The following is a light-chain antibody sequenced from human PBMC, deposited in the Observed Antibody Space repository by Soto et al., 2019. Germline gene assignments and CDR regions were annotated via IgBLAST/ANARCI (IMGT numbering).Light chain of an antibody. CDR2: GAS. V-gene: IGKV1-5*01. CDR1: QSISTW. J-gene: IGKJ1*01. Sequence: DIQMTQSPSTLSASVGDRVTITCRASQSISTWLAWYQQKPGKAPKVLIYGASSLESGVPSRFSGSGSGTKFTLTISSLQPDDFATVYCQQYNSYPGTFGQGTKVEIK. CDR3: QQYNSYPGT.